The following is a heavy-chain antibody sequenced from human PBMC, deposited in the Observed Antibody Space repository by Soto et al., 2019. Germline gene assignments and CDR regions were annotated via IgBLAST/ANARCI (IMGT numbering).Heavy chain of an antibody. V-gene: IGHV3-66*01. Sequence: EVPLVESGGGLVQSGGSLRLSCAASGFTVSPTYMSWVRQAPGKGLEWVSVIYSGGSTYYADSMKGRFTISRDNSNNTLYLQMDSLRAEDTAMYYCAVATAYDLDYWGQGTLVTVSS. CDR1: GFTVSPTY. J-gene: IGHJ4*02. D-gene: IGHD2-15*01. CDR3: AVATAYDLDY. CDR2: IYSGGST.